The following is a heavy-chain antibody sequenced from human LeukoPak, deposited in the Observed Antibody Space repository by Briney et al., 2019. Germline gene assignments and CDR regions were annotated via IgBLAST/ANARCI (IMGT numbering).Heavy chain of an antibody. J-gene: IGHJ6*03. CDR1: GYSISSGYY. CDR2: IYHSGST. D-gene: IGHD3-3*01. Sequence: SETLSLTCAVSGYSISSGYYWGWLRQPPGKGLEWIGSIYHSGSTYYNPSLKSRVTISVDTSKNQCSLKLSSVTAADTAVYYCATLWSGTLYMDVWGKGTTVTVSS. V-gene: IGHV4-38-2*01. CDR3: ATLWSGTLYMDV.